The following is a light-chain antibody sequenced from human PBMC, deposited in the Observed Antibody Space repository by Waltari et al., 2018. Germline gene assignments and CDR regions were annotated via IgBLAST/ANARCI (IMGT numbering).Light chain of an antibody. V-gene: IGLV2-23*02. CDR3: SSYAGSSKGV. J-gene: IGLJ2*01. CDR1: SSDVGNSKR. CDR2: AVS. Sequence: QSALTQPASVSGSPGQSITLPCTGTSSDVGNSKRAAWYQQHPGKAPKLMIYAVSKRPSGVSDRFSGSKSGDMASLTISGLQPEDEAEYFCSSYAGSSKGVFGGGTKVTVL.